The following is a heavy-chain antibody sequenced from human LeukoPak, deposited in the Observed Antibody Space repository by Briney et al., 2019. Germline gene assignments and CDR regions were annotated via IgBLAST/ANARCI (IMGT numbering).Heavy chain of an antibody. CDR2: ISAYNGNI. CDR1: GYIFTSYG. CDR3: ARYGDNDYVWGSHGYTSFDY. Sequence: ASVKVSCKASGYIFTSYGISWVRQAPGQGLEWMGWISAYNGNINYAQKFQGRVTMTTDTSTSTAYMDLRSLRSDDTAVYYCARYGDNDYVWGSHGYTSFDYWGQGTLVTVSS. J-gene: IGHJ4*02. D-gene: IGHD3-16*01. V-gene: IGHV1-18*01.